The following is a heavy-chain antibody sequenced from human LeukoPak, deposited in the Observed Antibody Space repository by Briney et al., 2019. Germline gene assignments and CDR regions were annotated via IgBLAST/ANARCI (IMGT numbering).Heavy chain of an antibody. V-gene: IGHV4-30-4*01. J-gene: IGHJ4*02. D-gene: IGHD3-22*01. CDR2: IYYSGST. CDR3: ARVPYDSSGAFDY. Sequence: SEILSLTCTVSGGSISSGDYYWSWIRQPPGKGLEWIGYIYYSGSTYYNPSLKSRVTISVDTSKNQFSLRLSSVTAADTAVYYCARVPYDSSGAFDYWGREPWSPSPQ. CDR1: GGSISSGDYY.